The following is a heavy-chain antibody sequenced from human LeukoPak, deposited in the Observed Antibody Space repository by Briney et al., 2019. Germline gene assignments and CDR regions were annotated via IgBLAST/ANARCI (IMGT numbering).Heavy chain of an antibody. V-gene: IGHV3-23*01. CDR1: GFTFSSYA. Sequence: GGSLRLSCVASGFTFSSYAMSWVRQAPGKGLEWVSAISGSGGSTYYADSVKGRFTISRDNSKNTLYLQMNSLRAEDTAVYYCAKNMVRGVINPYYFDYWGQGTLVTVSS. D-gene: IGHD3-10*01. CDR3: AKNMVRGVINPYYFDY. CDR2: ISGSGGST. J-gene: IGHJ4*02.